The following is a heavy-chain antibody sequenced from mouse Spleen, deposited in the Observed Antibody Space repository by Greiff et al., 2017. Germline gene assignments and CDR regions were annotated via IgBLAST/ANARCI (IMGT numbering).Heavy chain of an antibody. CDR2: INPGSGGT. Sequence: VQLQQSGAELVRPGTSVKVSCKASGYAFTNYLIEWVKQRPGQGLEWIGVINPGSGGTNYNEKFKGKATLTADKSSSTAYMQLSSLTSEDSAVYFCARSYYGSRGYWGQGTTLTVSS. J-gene: IGHJ2*01. V-gene: IGHV1-54*01. CDR1: GYAFTNYL. CDR3: ARSYYGSRGY. D-gene: IGHD1-1*01.